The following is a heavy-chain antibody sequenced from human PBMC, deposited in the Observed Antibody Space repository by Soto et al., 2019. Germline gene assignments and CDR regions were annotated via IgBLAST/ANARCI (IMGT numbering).Heavy chain of an antibody. V-gene: IGHV4-59*01. J-gene: IGHJ6*02. CDR1: VGSISNYY. CDR3: ARARISMVREVIKYNMDV. Sequence: SETLSLTCTVSVGSISNYYWSLIRQPPGKGLEWIGYIYDSGSANSKPSLQNRVTISVDTSKNQFSLKLRAVTAADTAIYYCARARISMVREVIKYNMDVWGPGTTVS. CDR2: IYDSGSA. D-gene: IGHD3-10*01.